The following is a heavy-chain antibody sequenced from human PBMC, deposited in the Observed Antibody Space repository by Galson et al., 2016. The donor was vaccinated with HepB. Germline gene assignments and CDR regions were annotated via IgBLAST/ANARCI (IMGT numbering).Heavy chain of an antibody. CDR3: ARSKDSRWYSSFDY. CDR1: EFIFNSYS. Sequence: SLRLSCAASEFIFNSYSMNWVRQAPGKGLEWVSSISVRGDYMYYADSVKGRFTISRDNARNSMYLQMNSLRVEDTAVYYCARSKDSRWYSSFDYWGQGTLATVSS. CDR2: ISVRGDYM. D-gene: IGHD6-13*01. V-gene: IGHV3-21*01. J-gene: IGHJ4*02.